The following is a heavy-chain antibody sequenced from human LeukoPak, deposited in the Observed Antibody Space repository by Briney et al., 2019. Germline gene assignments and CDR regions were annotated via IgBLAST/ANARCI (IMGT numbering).Heavy chain of an antibody. CDR3: ARDPAPYGSSSWYHIDY. Sequence: SETLSLTCTVSGDSISSYYWSWIRQPPGKGLEWIGYILYSGSTNYNPSLKSRVTISVDTSKKQFSLKLSSVTAADTAVYYCARDPAPYGSSSWYHIDYWGQGTLVTVSS. CDR2: ILYSGST. J-gene: IGHJ4*02. V-gene: IGHV4-59*01. CDR1: GDSISSYY. D-gene: IGHD6-13*01.